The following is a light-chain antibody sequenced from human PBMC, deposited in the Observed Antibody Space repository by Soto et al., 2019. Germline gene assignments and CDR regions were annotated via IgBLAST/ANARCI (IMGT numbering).Light chain of an antibody. CDR2: GAS. V-gene: IGKV3-15*01. CDR3: QQYKNWPPVT. Sequence: ETVMTQSPATLSVSPGDRATLSCRASQSVSSNLAWYQQKPGQAPRLLIYGASIRATGIPARFSGTGSGTAFTLTISSLQSEDFALYYCQQYKNWPPVTFGGGTKVEIK. CDR1: QSVSSN. J-gene: IGKJ4*01.